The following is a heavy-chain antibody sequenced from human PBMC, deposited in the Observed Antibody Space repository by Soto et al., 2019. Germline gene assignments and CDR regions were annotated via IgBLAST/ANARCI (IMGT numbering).Heavy chain of an antibody. D-gene: IGHD1-26*01. CDR2: IYSGGST. J-gene: IGHJ4*02. CDR1: GFTVSSNY. V-gene: IGHV3-53*01. CDR3: ARAGYRTIVGATHFDY. Sequence: GGSLRLSCAASGFTVSSNYMSWVRQAPGKGLEWVSVIYSGGSTYYADSVKGRFTISRDNSKNTLYLQMNSLRAEDTAVYYCARAGYRTIVGATHFDYWGQGTLVTVS.